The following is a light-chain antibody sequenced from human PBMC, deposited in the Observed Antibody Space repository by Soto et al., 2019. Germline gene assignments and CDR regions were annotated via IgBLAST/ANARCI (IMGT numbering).Light chain of an antibody. CDR1: QTINIW. Sequence: DLRMTQSPSTLSASVGDRVTITCRASQTINIWLAWYQQKPGTAPKLLIYKASTLESGVPSRFSGTGSGTDFTLTISRLQPDDSATDYCQQYNGLPTWTFGQGTKVEMK. J-gene: IGKJ1*01. CDR2: KAS. V-gene: IGKV1-5*03. CDR3: QQYNGLPTWT.